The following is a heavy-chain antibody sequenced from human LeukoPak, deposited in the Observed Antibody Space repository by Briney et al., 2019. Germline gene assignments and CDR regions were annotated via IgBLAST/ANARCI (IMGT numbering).Heavy chain of an antibody. Sequence: GGSLRLSCAASGFTFSSYDMHWVRQATGKGLEWVSAIGTAGDTYYPGSVKGRFTISRENAKNSLYLQMNSLRAGDTAVYYCAREGRGGLRFLEWLWYGMDVWGQGTTVTVSS. J-gene: IGHJ6*02. CDR3: AREGRGGLRFLEWLWYGMDV. CDR1: GFTFSSYD. CDR2: IGTAGDT. D-gene: IGHD3-3*01. V-gene: IGHV3-13*01.